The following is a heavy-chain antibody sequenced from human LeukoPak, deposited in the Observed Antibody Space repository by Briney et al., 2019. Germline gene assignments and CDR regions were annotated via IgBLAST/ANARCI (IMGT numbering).Heavy chain of an antibody. J-gene: IGHJ4*02. D-gene: IGHD4-17*01. CDR1: GFTFSSYD. V-gene: IGHV3-13*01. Sequence: GGSLRLSCAASGFTFSSYDMHWVRQATGEGLEWVSAIGTAGDTYYPGSVKGRFTISRENAKNSLYLQMNSLRAGDTAVYYCARDSHGDYSFDYWGQGTLVTVSS. CDR2: IGTAGDT. CDR3: ARDSHGDYSFDY.